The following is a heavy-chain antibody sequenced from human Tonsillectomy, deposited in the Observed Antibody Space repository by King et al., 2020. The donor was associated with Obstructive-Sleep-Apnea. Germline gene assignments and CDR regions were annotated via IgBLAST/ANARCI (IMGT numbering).Heavy chain of an antibody. CDR2: IRYDGSNK. V-gene: IGHV3-30*02. CDR3: AKDPGDYVYYYYGMDV. D-gene: IGHD4-17*01. J-gene: IGHJ6*02. CDR1: GFTFSSYG. Sequence: EQLVQSGGGVVQPGGSLRLSCAASGFTFSSYGMHWVRQAPGKGLEWVAFIRYDGSNKYYADSVKGRFTISRDNSKNTLYLQMNSLRAEDTAVYYCAKDPGDYVYYYYGMDVWGQGTTVTVSS.